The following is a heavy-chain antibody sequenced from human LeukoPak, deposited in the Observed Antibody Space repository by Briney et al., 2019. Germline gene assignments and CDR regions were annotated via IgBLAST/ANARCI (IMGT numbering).Heavy chain of an antibody. CDR3: ASLRYSYGLSDAFDI. V-gene: IGHV3-21*01. CDR1: GFTFSSYS. CDR2: ISSSSSYI. Sequence: PGGSLRLSCAASGFTFSSYSMNWVRQAPGKGLEWVSSISSSSSYIYYADSVKGRFTISRDNAKNPLYLQMNSLRAEDTAVYYCASLRYSYGLSDAFDIWGQGTMVTVSS. D-gene: IGHD5-18*01. J-gene: IGHJ3*02.